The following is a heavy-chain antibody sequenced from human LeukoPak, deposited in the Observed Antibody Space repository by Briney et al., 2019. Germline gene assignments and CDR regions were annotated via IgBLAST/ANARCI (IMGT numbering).Heavy chain of an antibody. CDR2: ISSSSSYI. D-gene: IGHD3-3*01. CDR3: ARGLDDFLSGLIHY. V-gene: IGHV3-21*01. Sequence: PGGSLRLSCAASGFSLSTYSMNWVRQAPGKGLEWVSFISSSSSYIYYAASVKGRFTISRDNAKNSLYLQMNSLRAEDTAVYYCARGLDDFLSGLIHYWGQGALVTVSS. CDR1: GFSLSTYS. J-gene: IGHJ4*02.